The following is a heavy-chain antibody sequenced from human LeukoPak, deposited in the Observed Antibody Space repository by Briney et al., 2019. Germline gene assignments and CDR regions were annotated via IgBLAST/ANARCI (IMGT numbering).Heavy chain of an antibody. CDR1: GYTFTSYA. Sequence: ASVKVSCKASGYTFTSYAIHWVRQAPGQRLEWMGWINAGNGNTKYSQKFQGRVTITRDTSASTAYMELSSLRSEDTAVYYCASNSGYTYGYGYWGQGPLVAVSS. V-gene: IGHV1-3*01. D-gene: IGHD5-18*01. CDR2: INAGNGNT. J-gene: IGHJ4*02. CDR3: ASNSGYTYGYGY.